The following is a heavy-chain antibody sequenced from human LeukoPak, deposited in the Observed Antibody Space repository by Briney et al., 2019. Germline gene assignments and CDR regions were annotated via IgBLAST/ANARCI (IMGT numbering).Heavy chain of an antibody. J-gene: IGHJ4*02. CDR1: GFTFSSHG. D-gene: IGHD6-13*01. V-gene: IGHV3-48*02. CDR2: ISSSSGTI. CDR3: ARVPSSWYGLDY. Sequence: PGGSLRLSCSASGFTFSSHGMHWVRQAPGKGLEWVSYISSSSGTIYYADSVKGRFTISRDNAKNSLYLQMNSLRDEDTAVYYCARVPSSWYGLDYWGQGTLVTVSS.